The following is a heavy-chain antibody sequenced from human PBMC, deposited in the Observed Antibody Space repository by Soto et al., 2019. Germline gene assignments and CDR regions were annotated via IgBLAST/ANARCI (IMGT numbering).Heavy chain of an antibody. CDR2: VGTVGDT. D-gene: IGHD2-2*03. J-gene: IGHJ6*02. CDR1: GFTFSSYD. Sequence: EVRLVESGGGSVQPGGSLRLSCAASGFTFSSYDMHWVRQATGKGLEWVSSVGTVGDTYYSDSVKGRFTISRENAKNSFYLKMNSLRAGDTAVYYCARDGYSEGMDVWGQGPTVTVSS. CDR3: ARDGYSEGMDV. V-gene: IGHV3-13*01.